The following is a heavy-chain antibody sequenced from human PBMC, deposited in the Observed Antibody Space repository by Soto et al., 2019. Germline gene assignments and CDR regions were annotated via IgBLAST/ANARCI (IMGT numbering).Heavy chain of an antibody. V-gene: IGHV3-74*01. J-gene: IGHJ4*02. CDR3: ARVGVGHYEFDY. D-gene: IGHD3-16*01. CDR1: GFTFSNYW. Sequence: EVQLVESGGGLVQPGGSLRLSCAASGFTFSNYWMHWVRQAPGEGLVWVSRIKTDGSSTSYADSVKGRFTISRDNPKNTMYLQMNSLRAEDTAVYYCARVGVGHYEFDYWGQGTLVTVSS. CDR2: IKTDGSST.